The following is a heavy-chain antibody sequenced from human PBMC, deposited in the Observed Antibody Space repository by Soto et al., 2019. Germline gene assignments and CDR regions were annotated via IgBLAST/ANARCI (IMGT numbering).Heavy chain of an antibody. CDR3: AKDLYNHYGMDF. CDR1: GFTFSSYG. J-gene: IGHJ6*02. CDR2: ISYDGSNK. Sequence: SLRLSCAASGFTFSSYGMHWVRQAPGKGLEWVAVISYDGSNKYYADSVKGRFTISRDNSKNTLYLQMNSLRAEDTAVYYCAKDLYNHYGMDFCGQGPTVTVSS. V-gene: IGHV3-30*18.